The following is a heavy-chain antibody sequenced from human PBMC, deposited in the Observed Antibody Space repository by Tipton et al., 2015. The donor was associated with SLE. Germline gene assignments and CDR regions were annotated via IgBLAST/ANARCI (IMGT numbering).Heavy chain of an antibody. CDR2: IYSIGRT. V-gene: IGHV4-31*03. CDR1: GGSISSFNYY. CDR3: ARDELVVIPPVLTYYYGMDV. Sequence: TLSLTCTVSGGSISSFNYYWSWIRQYPGKGLEWIGHIYSIGRTHYNPSLKSRIIISQDTSKNQFSLKLSSVTAADTAVYFCARDELVVIPPVLTYYYGMDVWGQGTSVTVSS. D-gene: IGHD2-2*01. J-gene: IGHJ6*02.